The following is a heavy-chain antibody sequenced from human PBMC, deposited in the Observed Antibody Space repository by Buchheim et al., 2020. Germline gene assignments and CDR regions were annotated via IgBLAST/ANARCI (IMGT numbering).Heavy chain of an antibody. V-gene: IGHV3-33*01. CDR2: IWYDGSNK. J-gene: IGHJ2*01. CDR1: GFTFSSYG. Sequence: QVQLVESGGGVVQPGRPLRLSCAASGFTFSSYGMHWVRQAPGKGLEWVAVIWYDGSNKYYADSVKGRFTISRDNSKNTLYLQMNSLRAEDTAVYYCARVRAYGDYNYWYFDLWGRGTL. CDR3: ARVRAYGDYNYWYFDL. D-gene: IGHD4-17*01.